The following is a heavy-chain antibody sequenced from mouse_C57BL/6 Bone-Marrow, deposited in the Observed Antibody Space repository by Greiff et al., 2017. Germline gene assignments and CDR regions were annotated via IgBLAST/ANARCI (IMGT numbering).Heavy chain of an antibody. CDR1: GYTFTDYY. CDR2: INPNNGGT. Sequence: VQLQQSGPVLVKPGASVKMSCKASGYTFTDYYMNWVKQSHGKSLEWIGVINPNNGGTSYNQKFKGKATLTVDKSSSTAYMELNSLTSVDSSVYSWARGGHYCGSSYGWFAYWGQGTLVTVSA. J-gene: IGHJ3*01. D-gene: IGHD1-1*01. V-gene: IGHV1-19*01. CDR3: ARGGHYCGSSYGWFAY.